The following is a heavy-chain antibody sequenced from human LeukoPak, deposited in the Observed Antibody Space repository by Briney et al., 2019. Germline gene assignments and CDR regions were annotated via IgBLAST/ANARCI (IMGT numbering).Heavy chain of an antibody. CDR2: ISSSGSMI. CDR1: GFTFSDYH. J-gene: IGHJ4*02. D-gene: IGHD4-17*01. Sequence: GGSLRLSCAASGFTFSDYHMSRIRPAPGKGLEWGSYISSSGSMISDADSVKGRFTIYRDRAKKSLYLQMDSLRAEDTAVYYCARDEYIHGDLANFDSGGQGTLVIVSS. CDR3: ARDEYIHGDLANFDS. V-gene: IGHV3-11*04.